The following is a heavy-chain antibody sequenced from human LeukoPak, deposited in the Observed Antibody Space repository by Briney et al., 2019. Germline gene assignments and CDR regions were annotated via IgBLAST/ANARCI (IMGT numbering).Heavy chain of an antibody. CDR1: GYTFTSYG. CDR2: NTAYNGNT. V-gene: IGHV1-18*04. CDR3: AEEGSYRGYDFDY. J-gene: IGHJ4*02. Sequence: ASVKVSCKASGYTFTSYGISWVRQAPGQGLEWMGGNTAYNGNTNYAQKLQGRVTMTPDTSTSTAYMVLRSLRYDDAAVYYCAEEGSYRGYDFDYWGQGTLVTVSS. D-gene: IGHD5-12*01.